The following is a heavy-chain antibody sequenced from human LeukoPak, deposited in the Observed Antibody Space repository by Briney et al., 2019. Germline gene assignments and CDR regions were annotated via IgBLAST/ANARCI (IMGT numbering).Heavy chain of an antibody. CDR1: GFTFSSYG. Sequence: GGSLRLSCAASGFTFSSYGMHCVRQAPGKGLEWVSGIRVGSETYYADSAKGRFTISRDNSGNTLYLQMSGLRAEDTAVYHCAKGTGDTGYYFDYWGQGTLVTVSS. J-gene: IGHJ4*02. V-gene: IGHV3-NL1*01. CDR2: IRVGSET. CDR3: AKGTGDTGYYFDY. D-gene: IGHD7-27*01.